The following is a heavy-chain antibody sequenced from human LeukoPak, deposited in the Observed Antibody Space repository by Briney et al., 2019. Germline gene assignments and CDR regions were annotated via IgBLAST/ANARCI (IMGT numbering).Heavy chain of an antibody. D-gene: IGHD1-26*01. CDR2: INEDGREK. CDR3: ARVAGLQREDS. CDR1: GFTFRKYW. V-gene: IGHV3-7*01. Sequence: PGGSLRLSCAASGFTFRKYWMSWVRQSPGKGLEWVANINEDGREKHYVDSVKGRFTISRDNAKNSLFLQMNSLRVEDTAAYYCARVAGLQREDSWGQGTLVTVSS. J-gene: IGHJ4*02.